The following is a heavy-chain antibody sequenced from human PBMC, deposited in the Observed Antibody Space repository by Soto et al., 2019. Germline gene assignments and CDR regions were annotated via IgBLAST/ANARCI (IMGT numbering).Heavy chain of an antibody. V-gene: IGHV3-23*01. CDR1: GFTFSTFT. D-gene: IGHD3-3*01. J-gene: IGHJ4*02. CDR3: ARKFRSYFDY. CDR2: VGDTGFSI. Sequence: QLLESGGGLAQPGGSLRLSCTASGFTFSTFTMSWVRQAPGKGLEWVSTVGDTGFSIYSADSVRGRFIISRDNSLDTLSLEMNSLRLEDTAIYYCARKFRSYFDYWGQGILVTVS.